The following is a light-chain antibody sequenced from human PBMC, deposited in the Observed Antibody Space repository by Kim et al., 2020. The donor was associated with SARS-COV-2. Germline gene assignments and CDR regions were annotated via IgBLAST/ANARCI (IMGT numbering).Light chain of an antibody. CDR2: GAT. CDR3: HKYKSPMYT. V-gene: IGKV1-5*03. Sequence: DIQMTQSPSTLSASVGDRFTISCRASQTIGTWLAWYQQKPGKAPKALIYGATSLESGVPSRFSGSGSGTEFTLTITSLQPDDFATYYCHKYKSPMYTFGQGTKLEIK. J-gene: IGKJ2*01. CDR1: QTIGTW.